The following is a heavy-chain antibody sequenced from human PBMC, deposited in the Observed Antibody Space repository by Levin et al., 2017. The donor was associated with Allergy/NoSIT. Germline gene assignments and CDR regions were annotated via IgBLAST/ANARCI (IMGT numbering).Heavy chain of an antibody. CDR3: AKDIYYSNSRYFDY. V-gene: IGHV3-23*01. J-gene: IGHJ4*02. Sequence: GESLKISCATSGFTVSSYAMSWVRQAPGKGLEWVSSISGHGDDTYYADSVKGRFTISRDISKNMLFLQMNSLRAEDTALYYCAKDIYYSNSRYFDYWGQGTLVTVSS. CDR1: GFTVSSYA. CDR2: ISGHGDDT. D-gene: IGHD3-10*01.